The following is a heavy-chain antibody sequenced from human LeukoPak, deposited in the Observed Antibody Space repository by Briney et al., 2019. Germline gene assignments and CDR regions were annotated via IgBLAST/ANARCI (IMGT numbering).Heavy chain of an antibody. CDR3: ARDHYSFDYYYYMDV. V-gene: IGHV1-46*01. Sequence: ASVKVSCKASGYTFTSYYMHWVRQAPGQGLEWMGIINPSGGSTSYAQKFQGRVTMTRDMSTSTVYMELSNLRSEDTAVYYCARDHYSFDYYYYMDVWGKGTTVTVSS. CDR2: INPSGGST. J-gene: IGHJ6*03. D-gene: IGHD2-15*01. CDR1: GYTFTSYY.